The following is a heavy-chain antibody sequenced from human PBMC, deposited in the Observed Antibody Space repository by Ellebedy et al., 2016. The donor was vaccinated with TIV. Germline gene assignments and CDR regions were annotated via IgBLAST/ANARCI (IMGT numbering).Heavy chain of an antibody. V-gene: IGHV1-3*01. CDR3: ARGLVPAAIAYGIDV. D-gene: IGHD2-2*01. CDR2: INAGNGHT. CDR1: GYTFTSYA. J-gene: IGHJ6*02. Sequence: ASVKVSCXASGYTFTSYAIHWVRQAPGQRLEWMGWINAGNGHTQYSQNFQGRVTITRDTSANTAYMELSSLRSEDTAVYYCARGLVPAAIAYGIDVWGQGTTVTVSS.